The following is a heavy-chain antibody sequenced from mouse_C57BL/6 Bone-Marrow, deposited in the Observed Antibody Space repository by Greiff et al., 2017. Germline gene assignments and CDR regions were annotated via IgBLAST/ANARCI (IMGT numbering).Heavy chain of an antibody. CDR1: GFSLTSYA. D-gene: IGHD1-1*01. CDR3: ARNNPYYYGSIAY. Sequence: VMLVESGPGLVAPSQSLSITCTVSGFSLTSYAISWVRQPPGICLEWLGVIWTGGGTNYNSALKSRLSISKDNSKSQVFLKMNSLQTDDTARYYCARNNPYYYGSIAYWGQGILVTVSA. J-gene: IGHJ3*01. V-gene: IGHV2-9-1*01. CDR2: IWTGGGT.